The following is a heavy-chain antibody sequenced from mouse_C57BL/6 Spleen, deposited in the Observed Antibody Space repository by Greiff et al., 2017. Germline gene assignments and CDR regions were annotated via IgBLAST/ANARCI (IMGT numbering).Heavy chain of an antibody. CDR1: GFTFSSYG. V-gene: IGHV5-6*01. J-gene: IGHJ2*01. D-gene: IGHD4-1*01. CDR3: ARQLTGTGGYYFDY. CDR2: ISSGGSYT. Sequence: EVKLVESGGDLVKPGGSLKLSCAASGFTFSSYGMSWVRQTPDKRLEWVATISSGGSYTYYPDSVKGRFTISRDTAKNTLYLQMSSLKSADTAMDYCARQLTGTGGYYFDYWGQGTTLTVSS.